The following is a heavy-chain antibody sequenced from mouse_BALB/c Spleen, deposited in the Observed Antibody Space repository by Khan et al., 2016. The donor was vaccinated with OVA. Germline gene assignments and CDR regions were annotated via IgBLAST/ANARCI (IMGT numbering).Heavy chain of an antibody. CDR2: ISTYHGNT. CDR1: GYTFTDYA. D-gene: IGHD4-1*01. J-gene: IGHJ3*01. V-gene: IGHV1S137*01. Sequence: QVQLKESGPEVVRPGVSVKISCKGSGYTFTDYAMHWVKQSHAKSLEWIGVISTYHGNTTSNQKFKGKATMTVDKSSSPAYMELARLTSEDSATYYCARDWAAWFAYWGQGTLVTVSA. CDR3: ARDWAAWFAY.